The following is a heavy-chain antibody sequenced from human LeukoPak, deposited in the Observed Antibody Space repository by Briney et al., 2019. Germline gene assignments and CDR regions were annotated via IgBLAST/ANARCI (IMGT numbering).Heavy chain of an antibody. CDR1: GGSFSGYY. CDR2: INHSGST. V-gene: IGHV4-34*01. D-gene: IGHD1-26*01. J-gene: IGHJ4*02. CDR3: ARGRVERYSGSYIL. Sequence: SETLSLTCAVYGGSFSGYYWSWIRQPPGKGLEWIGEINHSGSTNYNPSLKSRVTISVDTSKNQFSLKLSSVTAADTAVYYCARGRVERYSGSYILWGQGTLVTVSS.